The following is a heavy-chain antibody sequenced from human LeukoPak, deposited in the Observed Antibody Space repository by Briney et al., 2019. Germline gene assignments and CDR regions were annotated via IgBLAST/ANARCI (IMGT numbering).Heavy chain of an antibody. V-gene: IGHV3-21*01. Sequence: GGSLRLSCAASGFTFSSYSMNWVRQAPGKGLEWVSSISSSSSYIYYADSEKGRFTISRDNAKNSLYLQMNSLRAEDTAVYYCARDRPIVGAPNNLFDYWGQGTLVTVSS. D-gene: IGHD1-26*01. CDR1: GFTFSSYS. CDR3: ARDRPIVGAPNNLFDY. CDR2: ISSSSSYI. J-gene: IGHJ4*02.